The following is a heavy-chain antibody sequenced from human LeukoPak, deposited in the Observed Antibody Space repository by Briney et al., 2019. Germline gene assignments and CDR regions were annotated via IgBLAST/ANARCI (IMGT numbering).Heavy chain of an antibody. CDR2: ISYIGCT. Sequence: SETLSLTCAVSGDSFSSHYWTWIRQPPGKGLEWIGYISYIGCTNYNPSLKSRLTISIETYKNHFFFNLNTVPAADPTALYYASDIVAVTKGFYIWGQGTMVSVSS. V-gene: IGHV4-59*11. J-gene: IGHJ3*02. D-gene: IGHD4-17*01. CDR1: GDSFSSHY. CDR3: ASDIVAVTKGFYI.